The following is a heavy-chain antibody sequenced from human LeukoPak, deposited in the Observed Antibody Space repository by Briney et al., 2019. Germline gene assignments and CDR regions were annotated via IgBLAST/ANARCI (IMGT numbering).Heavy chain of an antibody. D-gene: IGHD6-13*01. V-gene: IGHV1-2*02. J-gene: IGHJ4*02. CDR1: GYTFTAYY. Sequence: ASVRVSCKASGYTFTAYYMHWVRQAPGQGLELMGWINPNSGGANYAQKFQGRVTMTRDTSISTAYMELSRLRSDDTAAYYCAREQQLVFYYFDYWGQGTLVTVSS. CDR2: INPNSGGA. CDR3: AREQQLVFYYFDY.